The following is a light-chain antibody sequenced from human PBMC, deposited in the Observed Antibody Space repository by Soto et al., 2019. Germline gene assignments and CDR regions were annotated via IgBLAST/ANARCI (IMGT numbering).Light chain of an antibody. CDR2: AAS. J-gene: IGKJ4*01. V-gene: IGKV1-27*01. Sequence: DIQVTQYPSSLSASVGDRVTITCRASQGIKNYLAWYQQKPGEIPKLLIYAASTLESGIPPRFSGSGSGTDFTLTINILQPEDVATYYCQRYYNAPFTFGGGTKVEIK. CDR1: QGIKNY. CDR3: QRYYNAPFT.